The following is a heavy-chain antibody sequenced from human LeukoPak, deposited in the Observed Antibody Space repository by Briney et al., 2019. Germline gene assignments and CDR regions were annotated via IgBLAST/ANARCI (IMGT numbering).Heavy chain of an antibody. J-gene: IGHJ4*02. CDR1: GFTFSSYS. V-gene: IGHV3-21*01. Sequence: GGPLRLSCAASGFTFSSYSMNWVRQAPGKGLEWVSSISSSSSYIYYADSVKGRFTISRDNAKNSLYLQMNSLRAEDTAVYYCAWTYGSVPFDYWGQGTLVTVSS. D-gene: IGHD3-10*01. CDR2: ISSSSSYI. CDR3: AWTYGSVPFDY.